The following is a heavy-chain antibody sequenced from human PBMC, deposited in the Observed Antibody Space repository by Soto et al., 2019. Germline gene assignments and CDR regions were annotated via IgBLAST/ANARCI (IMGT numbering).Heavy chain of an antibody. Sequence: GESLKSSGKGSGYSFTSYCIGWVLQMPGKGLEWMGIIYPGDSDTRYSPSFQGQVTISADKSISTAYLQWSSLKASDTAMYYCARGHGYNWLALDYWGQGTLVTVSS. J-gene: IGHJ4*02. V-gene: IGHV5-51*01. D-gene: IGHD5-12*01. CDR3: ARGHGYNWLALDY. CDR1: GYSFTSYC. CDR2: IYPGDSDT.